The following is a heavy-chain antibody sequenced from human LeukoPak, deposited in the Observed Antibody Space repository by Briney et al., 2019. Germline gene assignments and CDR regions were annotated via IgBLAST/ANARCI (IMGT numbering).Heavy chain of an antibody. CDR1: GFTFSSYG. D-gene: IGHD3-22*01. CDR3: ARASSMEYYYDSSGTSAFDI. Sequence: GGSLRLSCAASGFTFSSYGMHWVRQAPGRGLEWVAVISYDGSNKYYADSVKGRFTISRDNSKNTLYLQMNSLRAEDTAVYYCARASSMEYYYDSSGTSAFDIWGQGTMVTVSS. V-gene: IGHV3-30*03. J-gene: IGHJ3*02. CDR2: ISYDGSNK.